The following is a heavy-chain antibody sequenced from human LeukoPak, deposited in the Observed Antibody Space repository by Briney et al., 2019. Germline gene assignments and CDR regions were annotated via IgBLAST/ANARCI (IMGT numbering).Heavy chain of an antibody. D-gene: IGHD4-17*01. J-gene: IGHJ6*03. V-gene: IGHV4-34*01. CDR1: GGSFSGHY. CDR3: AGYGTYYYYYYMDV. CDR2: INHSGGA. Sequence: PSETLSLTCAVYGGSFSGHYWSWIRQPPGKGLEWIGEINHSGGANYNPSLKSRVTMSVDTSKNQFSLNLTSVTAADTAVYYCAGYGTYYYYYYMDVWGKGTTVTVSS.